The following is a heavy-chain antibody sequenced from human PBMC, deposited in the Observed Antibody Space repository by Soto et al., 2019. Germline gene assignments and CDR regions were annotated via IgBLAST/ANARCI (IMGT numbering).Heavy chain of an antibody. CDR3: ARVFGDYRADIFDY. CDR2: INSDGSST. V-gene: IGHV3-74*01. CDR1: GFTFSSYW. Sequence: GGSLRLSCAASGFTFSSYWMHWVRQAPGKGLVWVSRINSDGSSTSYADSVKGRFTISRDNAKNTLYLQMNSLRAEDTAVYYCARVFGDYRADIFDYWGQGTLVTAPQ. D-gene: IGHD4-17*01. J-gene: IGHJ4*02.